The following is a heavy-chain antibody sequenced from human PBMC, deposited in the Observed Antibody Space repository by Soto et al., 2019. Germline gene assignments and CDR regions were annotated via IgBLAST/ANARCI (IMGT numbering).Heavy chain of an antibody. V-gene: IGHV4-4*02. D-gene: IGHD3-10*01. J-gene: IGHJ4*02. CDR2: IDHSGTT. Sequence: QVQLQESGPGLGKPSGPVSLTCAVSGGSISSNRWWNGVRQPPGKGLEWIGEIDHSGTTNYSPSLKSLVTISVVKSKNDFSLRLSSVTAADTAVYYCASSSRDYYASGTSSFYFDSWGQGTLVSVSS. CDR1: GGSISSNRW. CDR3: ASSSRDYYASGTSSFYFDS.